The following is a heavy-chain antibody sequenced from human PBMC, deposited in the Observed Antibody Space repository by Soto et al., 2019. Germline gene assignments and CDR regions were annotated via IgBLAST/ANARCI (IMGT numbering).Heavy chain of an antibody. V-gene: IGHV3-49*03. Sequence: GGSLRLSCTASGFTFGDYAMSWFRQAPGKGLEWVGFIRSKAYGGTTEYAASVKGRFTISRDDSKSIAYLQMNSLKTEDTAVYYCTRDLAHSSGWYYYYYYMDVWGKGTTVTVSS. CDR2: IRSKAYGGTT. D-gene: IGHD6-19*01. CDR3: TRDLAHSSGWYYYYYYMDV. CDR1: GFTFGDYA. J-gene: IGHJ6*03.